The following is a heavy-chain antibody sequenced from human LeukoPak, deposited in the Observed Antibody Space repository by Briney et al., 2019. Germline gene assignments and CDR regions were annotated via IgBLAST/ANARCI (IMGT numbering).Heavy chain of an antibody. D-gene: IGHD1-7*01. CDR2: IYHSGST. V-gene: IGHV4-30-2*01. J-gene: IGHJ4*02. Sequence: PSQTLSLTCAVSGGSISSGGYSWSWIRQPPGKGLEWIGYIYHSGSTYYNPSLKSRVTISVDRSKNQFSLKLSSVTAADTAVYYCARTGTYFDYWSQGTLVTVSS. CDR3: ARTGTYFDY. CDR1: GGSISSGGYS.